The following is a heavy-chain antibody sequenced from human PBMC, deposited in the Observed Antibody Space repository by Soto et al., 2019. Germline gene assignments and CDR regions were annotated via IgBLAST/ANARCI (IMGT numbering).Heavy chain of an antibody. CDR3: ARSLIFFDWAPYAFDI. J-gene: IGHJ3*02. V-gene: IGHV2-70*11. CDR1: GFSLSTSGMC. D-gene: IGHD3-9*01. Sequence: SGPTLVNPTQTLTLTCTFSGFSLSTSGMCVSWIRQPPGKALEWLARIDWDDDKYYSTSLKTRLTISKDTSKNQVVLTMTNMDPVDTATYYCARSLIFFDWAPYAFDIWGQGTMVTVSS. CDR2: IDWDDDK.